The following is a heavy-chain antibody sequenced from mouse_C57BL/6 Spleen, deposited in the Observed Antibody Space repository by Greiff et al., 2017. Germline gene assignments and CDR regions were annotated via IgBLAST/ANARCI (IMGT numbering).Heavy chain of an antibody. D-gene: IGHD2-1*01. V-gene: IGHV7-3*01. Sequence: EVMLVESGGGLVQPGGSLSLSCAASGFTFTDYYMSWVRQPPGKALEWLGFIRNKANGYTTEYSASVKGRFTISRDNSQSILYLQMNALRAEDSATYYCASYSNYDGGFAYWGQGTLVTVSA. CDR3: ASYSNYDGGFAY. CDR1: GFTFTDYY. CDR2: IRNKANGYTT. J-gene: IGHJ3*01.